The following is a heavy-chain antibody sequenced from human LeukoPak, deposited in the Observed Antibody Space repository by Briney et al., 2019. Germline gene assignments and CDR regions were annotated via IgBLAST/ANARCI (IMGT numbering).Heavy chain of an antibody. CDR3: ARDVSGSYSSY. CDR1: GFTFSSYA. V-gene: IGHV3-30-3*01. D-gene: IGHD1-26*01. CDR2: ISYDGSNK. J-gene: IGHJ4*02. Sequence: GGSLRLSCAASGFTFSSYAMHWVRQAPGKGLEWVAVISYDGSNKYYADSVKGRFTISRDNSKNTLYLQMNSLRAEDTAVYYCARDVSGSYSSYWGQGTLVTVSS.